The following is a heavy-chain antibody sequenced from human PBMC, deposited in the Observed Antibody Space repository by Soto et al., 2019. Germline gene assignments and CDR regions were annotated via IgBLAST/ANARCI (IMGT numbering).Heavy chain of an antibody. Sequence: EVQLLESGGGLVQPGGSLRLSCAASGFTFSSYAMSWVRQAPGKGLEWVSAISGSGGSTYYADSVKGRFTISRDNSKNTLYLKMNTLRAEDTAVYYCAKIVAAAPYYYYGMDVWGQGTTVPVSS. J-gene: IGHJ6*02. V-gene: IGHV3-23*01. CDR2: ISGSGGST. CDR1: GFTFSSYA. D-gene: IGHD6-13*01. CDR3: AKIVAAAPYYYYGMDV.